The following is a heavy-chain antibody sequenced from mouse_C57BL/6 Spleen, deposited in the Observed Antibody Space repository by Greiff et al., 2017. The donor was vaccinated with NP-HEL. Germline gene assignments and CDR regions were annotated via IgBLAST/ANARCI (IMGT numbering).Heavy chain of an antibody. Sequence: VQLQQPGAELVKPGASVKLSCKASGYTFTSYWMHWVKQRPGQGLEWIGMIHPNSGSTNYNEKFKSKATLTVDKSSSTAYMQLSSLTSEDSAVYYCARKGDIYSNLFDYWGQGTTLTVSS. D-gene: IGHD2-5*01. CDR2: IHPNSGST. V-gene: IGHV1-64*01. CDR1: GYTFTSYW. CDR3: ARKGDIYSNLFDY. J-gene: IGHJ2*01.